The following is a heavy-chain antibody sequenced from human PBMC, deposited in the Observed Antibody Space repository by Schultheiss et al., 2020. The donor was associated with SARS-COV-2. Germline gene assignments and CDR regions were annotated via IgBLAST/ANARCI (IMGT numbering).Heavy chain of an antibody. Sequence: GESLKISCAASGFTFSSYEMNWVRQAPGKGLEYVSAISSNGGSTYYADSVKGRFTISRDNSKNTLYLQMNSLRAEDTAVYYCARPQIKGYCSGGSCYSDYGMDVWGQGTTVTVSS. D-gene: IGHD2-15*01. CDR1: GFTFSSYE. CDR3: ARPQIKGYCSGGSCYSDYGMDV. J-gene: IGHJ6*02. CDR2: ISSNGGST. V-gene: IGHV3-64*04.